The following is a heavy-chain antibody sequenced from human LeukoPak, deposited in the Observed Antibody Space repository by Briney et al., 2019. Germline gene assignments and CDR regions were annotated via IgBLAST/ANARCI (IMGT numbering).Heavy chain of an antibody. CDR2: ISQSGNS. CDR1: GDSISSSTCN. V-gene: IGHV4-30-2*01. D-gene: IGHD3-22*01. J-gene: IGHJ4*02. CDR3: ARDQVDYDIPDHFDY. Sequence: SETLFLTCKVSGDSISSSTCNWSWIRQPPGKGLEWIGYISQSGNSYFTPSLKSRATIPVDRSKNHFSLTLISVTAADTAVYYCARDQVDYDIPDHFDYWGKGTLVAVSS.